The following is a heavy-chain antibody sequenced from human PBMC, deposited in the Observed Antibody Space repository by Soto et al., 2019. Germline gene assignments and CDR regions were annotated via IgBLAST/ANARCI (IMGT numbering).Heavy chain of an antibody. CDR3: ARVTPPNYDFWSGYYPYYYYYGMDV. CDR1: GGSISSYY. J-gene: IGHJ6*02. CDR2: IYYSGST. Sequence: ETLSLTCTVSGGSISSYYWSWIRQPPGKGLEWIGYIYYSGSTNYNPSLKSRVTISVDTSKNQFSLKLSSVTAADTAVYYCARVTPPNYDFWSGYYPYYYYYGMDVWGQGTTVTVSS. V-gene: IGHV4-59*01. D-gene: IGHD3-3*01.